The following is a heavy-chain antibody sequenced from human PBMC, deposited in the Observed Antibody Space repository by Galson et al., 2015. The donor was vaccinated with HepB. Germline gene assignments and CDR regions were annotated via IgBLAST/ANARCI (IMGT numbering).Heavy chain of an antibody. CDR2: IIPIFNIT. CDR3: ARVTLVRGVVVGPLYSSFDP. Sequence: SVKVSCKASGGTFSSYAISWVRQAPGQGLEWMGGIIPIFNITNYAQKFQGRVTITADESTSTTYMELSSLRSQDTAVYYCARVTLVRGVVVGPLYSSFDPWGQGTLVTVSS. J-gene: IGHJ5*02. V-gene: IGHV1-69*13. D-gene: IGHD3-10*01. CDR1: GGTFSSYA.